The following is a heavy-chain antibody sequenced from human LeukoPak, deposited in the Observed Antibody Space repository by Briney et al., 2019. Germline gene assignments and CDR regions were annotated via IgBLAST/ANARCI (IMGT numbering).Heavy chain of an antibody. CDR1: GGSIISTTYF. J-gene: IGHJ5*02. Sequence: SETLSLTCTVSGGSIISTTYFWGWIRQPPGKGLEWIGSLSSSGNTYYNPSFKSRVTISVDTSGNQFSLELTSVTAADTAVYYCARDCGHSKSYCNWFDPWGQGTLVTVSS. D-gene: IGHD5-18*01. V-gene: IGHV4-39*07. CDR2: LSSSGNT. CDR3: ARDCGHSKSYCNWFDP.